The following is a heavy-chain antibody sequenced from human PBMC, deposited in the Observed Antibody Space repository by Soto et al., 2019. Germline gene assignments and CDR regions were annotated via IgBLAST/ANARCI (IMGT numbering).Heavy chain of an antibody. CDR1: GDTFNTYT. CDR3: AARYCSAATCFNPGAY. CDR2: IIPILAVT. V-gene: IGHV1-69*02. Sequence: QVQLVQSGAEVKKPGSSVKVSCKVSGDTFNTYTISWVRQAPGQGLEWMGRIIPILAVTTYSRKFQGRLSIPADESTSTAYMEVSSLRSEDTAIYYCAARYCSAATCFNPGAYWGQGTLVAFSS. D-gene: IGHD2-8*02. J-gene: IGHJ4*02.